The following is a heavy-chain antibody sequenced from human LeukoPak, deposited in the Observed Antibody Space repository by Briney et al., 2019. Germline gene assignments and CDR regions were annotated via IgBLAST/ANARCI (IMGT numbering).Heavy chain of an antibody. Sequence: PSQTLSLTCAAYGGSFSAYSWSWIRQSPGEGLEWVGEITHGGKTNYNPSLKSRVTILVDASKSQFSLRLTSMTAADTGVYYCARAKVEEATFFYSHEMDVWGRGTTVTVSS. J-gene: IGHJ6*02. CDR3: ARAKVEEATFFYSHEMDV. V-gene: IGHV4-34*01. CDR2: ITHGGKT. CDR1: GGSFSAYS. D-gene: IGHD2-21*01.